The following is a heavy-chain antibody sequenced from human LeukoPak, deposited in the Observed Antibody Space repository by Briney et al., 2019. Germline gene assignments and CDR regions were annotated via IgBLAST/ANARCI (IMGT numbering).Heavy chain of an antibody. Sequence: ASVKVSCKASGYTFTSYGISWVRQAPGQGLEWMGWISAYNGNTNYAQKFQGRVTMTRDTSTSTVYMELSSLRSEDTAVYYCARDSSSRTRVFDYWGQGTLVTVSS. CDR3: ARDSSSRTRVFDY. J-gene: IGHJ4*02. CDR1: GYTFTSYG. CDR2: ISAYNGNT. V-gene: IGHV1-18*01. D-gene: IGHD6-6*01.